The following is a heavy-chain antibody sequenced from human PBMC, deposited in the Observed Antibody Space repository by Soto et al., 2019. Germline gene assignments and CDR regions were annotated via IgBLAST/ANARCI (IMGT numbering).Heavy chain of an antibody. CDR1: GGSISSGGYS. CDR2: IYHSGST. Sequence: SETLSLTCAVSGGSISSGGYSWSWIRQPPGKGLEWIGYIYHSGSTYYNPSLKSRVTISVDRSKNQFSLKLSSVTAADTAVYYCASGYSGSYPYYYYGMDVWGQGTTVTV. J-gene: IGHJ6*02. V-gene: IGHV4-30-2*01. CDR3: ASGYSGSYPYYYYGMDV. D-gene: IGHD1-26*01.